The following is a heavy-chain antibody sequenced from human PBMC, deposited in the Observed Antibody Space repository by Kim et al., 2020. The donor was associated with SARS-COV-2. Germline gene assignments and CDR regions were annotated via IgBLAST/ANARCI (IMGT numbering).Heavy chain of an antibody. CDR3: ARTFSMIVVVTEYFQH. V-gene: IGHV3-33*05. J-gene: IGHJ1*01. CDR1: GFTFSSYG. D-gene: IGHD3-22*01. CDR2: ISYDGSNK. Sequence: GGSLRLSCAASGFTFSSYGMHWVRQAPGKRLEWVAVISYDGSNKYYADSVKGRFTISRDNSKNTLYLQMNSLRAEDTAVYYCARTFSMIVVVTEYFQHWG.